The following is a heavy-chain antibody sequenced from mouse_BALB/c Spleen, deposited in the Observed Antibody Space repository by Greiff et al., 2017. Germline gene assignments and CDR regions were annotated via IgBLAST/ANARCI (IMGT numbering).Heavy chain of an antibody. D-gene: IGHD2-4*01. CDR1: GYTFSSYW. V-gene: IGHV1-9*01. CDR2: ILPGSGST. Sequence: QVQLQQSGAELMKPGASVKISCKATGYTFSSYWIEWVKQRPGHGLEWFGEILPGSGSTNYNEKFKGKATFTADTSSNTAYMQLSSLTSEDSAVYYCARRSTMIAYWGQGTLVTVSA. CDR3: ARRSTMIAY. J-gene: IGHJ3*01.